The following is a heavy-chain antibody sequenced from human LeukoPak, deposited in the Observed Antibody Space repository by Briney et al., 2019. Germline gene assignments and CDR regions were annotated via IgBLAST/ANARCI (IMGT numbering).Heavy chain of an antibody. V-gene: IGHV4-38-2*01. CDR1: GYSISSGYY. Sequence: NPSETLSLTCAVSGYSISSGYYWGWIRQPPGKGLEWIGSIYHSGSTYYNPSLKSRVTISVDTSKNQFSLKLSSVTAADTAVYYCARQTGLVGATIIDYWGQRTLVTVSS. J-gene: IGHJ4*02. CDR2: IYHSGST. CDR3: ARQTGLVGATIIDY. D-gene: IGHD1-26*01.